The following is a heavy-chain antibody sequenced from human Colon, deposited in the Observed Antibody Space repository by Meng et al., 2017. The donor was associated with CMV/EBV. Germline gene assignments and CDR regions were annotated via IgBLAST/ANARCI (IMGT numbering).Heavy chain of an antibody. CDR3: AREAGPFFGVIVYDS. Sequence: QVQLQQWGAGLLKTSETLSLTCGVSGGSLSGNYWTWIRQSPGKGLEWIGEINQSGSTNYNPSLKSRVTVSVDTSKNQFSLRVTSVTAADSALYYCAREAGPFFGVIVYDSWGQGTLVTVSS. CDR2: INQSGST. D-gene: IGHD3-3*01. J-gene: IGHJ4*02. CDR1: GGSLSGNY. V-gene: IGHV4-34*01.